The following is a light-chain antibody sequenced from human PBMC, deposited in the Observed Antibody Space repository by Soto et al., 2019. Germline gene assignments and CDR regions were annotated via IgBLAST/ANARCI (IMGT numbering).Light chain of an antibody. CDR3: SSYAGSNNLV. Sequence: QSALTQPPSASGSLGQSVTISCTGTSSDVGGYNYVSWYQQHPGKAPKLMIYEVSKRPSGVPDRFSGSKSGNTASLTVSGLQAEDEADYYCSSYAGSNNLVFGGGTNLTVL. CDR2: EVS. CDR1: SSDVGGYNY. J-gene: IGLJ2*01. V-gene: IGLV2-8*01.